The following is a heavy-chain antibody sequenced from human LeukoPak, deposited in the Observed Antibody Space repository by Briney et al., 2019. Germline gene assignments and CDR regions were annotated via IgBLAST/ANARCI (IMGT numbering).Heavy chain of an antibody. D-gene: IGHD3-22*01. CDR3: AKMRPNDSSGYYYVWDY. V-gene: IGHV3-23*01. CDR2: ISGSGGST. CDR1: GFTFSSYA. J-gene: IGHJ4*02. Sequence: GGSLRLSCAASGFTFSSYAMSWVRQAPGKGLEWVSAISGSGGSTYYADSVKGRFTISRDNSKNTLYLQMNSLRAEDTAVYYCAKMRPNDSSGYYYVWDYWGQGTLVTVSS.